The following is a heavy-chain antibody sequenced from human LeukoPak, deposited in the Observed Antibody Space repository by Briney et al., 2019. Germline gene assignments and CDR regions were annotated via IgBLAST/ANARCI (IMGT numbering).Heavy chain of an antibody. D-gene: IGHD3-10*01. J-gene: IGHJ4*02. V-gene: IGHV3-23*01. CDR2: ISGSGGST. Sequence: PGGSLRLSCAASVFTFSSYSMSWVRQAPGKGLEWVSAISGSGGSTYYADSVKGRFTISRDNSKNTLYLQMNGLRAEDTAVYYCAKHSGSYYNVIGYWGQGTLVTVSS. CDR3: AKHSGSYYNVIGY. CDR1: VFTFSSYS.